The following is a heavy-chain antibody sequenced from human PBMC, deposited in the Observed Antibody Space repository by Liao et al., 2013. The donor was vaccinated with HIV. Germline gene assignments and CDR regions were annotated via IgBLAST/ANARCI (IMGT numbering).Heavy chain of an antibody. CDR1: GASLSSYY. J-gene: IGHJ3*02. CDR3: ARGVAAAGAFDI. D-gene: IGHD6-13*01. CDR2: VYYSGST. Sequence: QVQLQESGPGLVKPSETLSLTCTVSGASLSSYYWSWIRQPPGKGLEWIGDVYYSGSTNYNPSLKGRVTMSVDTSKNQFSLKLSSVTAADTAVYYCARGVAAAGAFDIWGQGTMVTVSS. V-gene: IGHV4-59*01.